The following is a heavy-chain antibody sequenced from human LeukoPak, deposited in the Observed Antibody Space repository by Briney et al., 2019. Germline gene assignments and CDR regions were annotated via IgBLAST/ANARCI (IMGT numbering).Heavy chain of an antibody. CDR3: ARGARGYSYG. CDR1: RYSISSDYC. J-gene: IGHJ4*02. CDR2: IHHSGST. V-gene: IGHV4-38-2*02. D-gene: IGHD5-18*01. Sequence: PSETLSLTCTVSRYSISSDYCWGWIRQPPGKGLEWIGSIHHSGSTYYNPSLKSRVTISVDTSKNQFSLKLNSVTAADTAVYYCARGARGYSYGWGQGTLVTVSS.